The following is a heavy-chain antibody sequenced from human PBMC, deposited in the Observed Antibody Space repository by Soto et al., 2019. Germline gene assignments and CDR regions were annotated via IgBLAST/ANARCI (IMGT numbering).Heavy chain of an antibody. V-gene: IGHV5-10-1*01. J-gene: IGHJ6*02. CDR3: ATSTYDILTGSYGMDV. CDR1: GYSFTSYW. CDR2: IDPNDSYT. Sequence: PGESLKISWKGSGYSFTSYWISWVRQMPGKGLEWMGRIDPNDSYTNYSPSFQGHVTISADKSISTAYLQWSSLKASDTAMYYCATSTYDILTGSYGMDVWGQGTTVTVSS. D-gene: IGHD3-9*01.